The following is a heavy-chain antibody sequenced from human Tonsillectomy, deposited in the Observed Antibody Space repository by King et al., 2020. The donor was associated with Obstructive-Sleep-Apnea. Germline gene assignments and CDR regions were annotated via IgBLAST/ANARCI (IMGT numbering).Heavy chain of an antibody. J-gene: IGHJ4*02. Sequence: VQLQESGPGLVKPSETLSLTCTVSGYSIRSNYYWAWIRQPPGKGLEWIGSIFHSGRTYYNPSLKSRVTMSQDTSKNQFSLNLTSVTAADSAVYYCAIDPSAGNAPYWGQGTLVTVSS. CDR2: IFHSGRT. D-gene: IGHD4-23*01. CDR3: AIDPSAGNAPY. V-gene: IGHV4-38-2*02. CDR1: GYSIRSNYY.